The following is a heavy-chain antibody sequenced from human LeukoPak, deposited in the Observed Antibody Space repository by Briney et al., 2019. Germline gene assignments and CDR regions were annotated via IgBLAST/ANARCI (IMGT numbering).Heavy chain of an antibody. J-gene: IGHJ4*02. CDR3: ARVGVAGTDYFDY. Sequence: ASVKVSCKASGYTFTCYYMHWVRQAPGQGLAWMGWINPNSGGTNYAQKFQGRVTMTRDTSISTAYMELSRLRSDDTAVYYCARVGVAGTDYFDYWGQGTLVTVSS. CDR1: GYTFTCYY. D-gene: IGHD6-19*01. V-gene: IGHV1-2*02. CDR2: INPNSGGT.